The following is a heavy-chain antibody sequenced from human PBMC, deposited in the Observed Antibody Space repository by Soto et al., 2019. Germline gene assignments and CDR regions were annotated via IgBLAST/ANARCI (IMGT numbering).Heavy chain of an antibody. J-gene: IGHJ6*02. Sequence: GGSLRLSCAASGFTFSSYAMSWVRQALGKGLEWVSAISGSGGSTYYADSVKGRFTISRDNSKNTLYLQMNSLRAEDTAVYYCAKYSGWYYYYGMDVWGQGTTVTVSS. CDR2: ISGSGGST. D-gene: IGHD5-12*01. CDR3: AKYSGWYYYYGMDV. CDR1: GFTFSSYA. V-gene: IGHV3-23*01.